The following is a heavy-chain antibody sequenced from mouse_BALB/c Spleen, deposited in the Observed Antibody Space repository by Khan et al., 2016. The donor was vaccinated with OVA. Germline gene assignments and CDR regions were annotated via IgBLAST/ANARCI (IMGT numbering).Heavy chain of an antibody. Sequence: QVQLQQSGAELARPGASVKMSCKASGYTFTSYTIHWIKERPGQGLEWIGYINPSNGYTNYNQKFKDKATLTTDKSSTTAYLQLSSLTSDDSAVYNCESDGAYHRNDGWFAYWGQGTLVTVSA. CDR3: ESDGAYHRNDGWFAY. V-gene: IGHV1-4*01. D-gene: IGHD2-14*01. J-gene: IGHJ3*01. CDR2: INPSNGYT. CDR1: GYTFTSYT.